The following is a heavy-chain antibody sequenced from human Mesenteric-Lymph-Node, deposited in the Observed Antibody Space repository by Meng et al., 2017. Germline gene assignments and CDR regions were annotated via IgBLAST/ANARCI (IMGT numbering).Heavy chain of an antibody. D-gene: IGHD2-8*02. CDR2: INHSGST. CDR3: ARRPTGIDY. V-gene: IGHV4-34*01. Sequence: QVQLQQWGAGLLKPSETLSLTCAVYGGSFSDYFWTWIRQPPGKGLEWIGEINHSGSTNYNPSLKSRVTISIDTSKNQLSLMLSSVTAADTAVYYCARRPTGIDYWGQGTLVTVSS. J-gene: IGHJ4*02. CDR1: GGSFSDYF.